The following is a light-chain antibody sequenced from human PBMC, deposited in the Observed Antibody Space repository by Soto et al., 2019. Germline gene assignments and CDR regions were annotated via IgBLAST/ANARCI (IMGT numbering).Light chain of an antibody. CDR2: DVR. Sequence: QSALTQPASVSGSPGQSITISCTGSSSDVGAYNYVSWYQHHPGKAPKLMIYDVRNRPSGVSNRFSGSKSGNTASLTISGLQAEDEADYYCSSYTSSTTYVFGTGTKVTVL. CDR3: SSYTSSTTYV. V-gene: IGLV2-14*03. J-gene: IGLJ1*01. CDR1: SSDVGAYNY.